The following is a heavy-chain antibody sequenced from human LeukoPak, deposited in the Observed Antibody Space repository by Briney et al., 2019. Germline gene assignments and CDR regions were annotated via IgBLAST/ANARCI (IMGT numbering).Heavy chain of an antibody. CDR3: ARRDCDTIKCRGSNWFDP. Sequence: PGGSLRLSCAASGFTFSSYSMNWVRQAPGKGLEWVSYISNSGSIIYYADSVKGRFTISRDNAKNSLYLQMNSLRAEDMAVYYCARRDCDTIKCRGSNWFDPWGQGTLVSVSS. CDR1: GFTFSSYS. D-gene: IGHD3-22*01. V-gene: IGHV3-48*01. CDR2: ISNSGSII. J-gene: IGHJ5*02.